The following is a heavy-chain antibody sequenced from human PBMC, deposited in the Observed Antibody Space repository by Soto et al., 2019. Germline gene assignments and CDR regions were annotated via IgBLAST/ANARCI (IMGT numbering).Heavy chain of an antibody. CDR3: ARDQDWQPVGAWWFDP. CDR2: IWYDGSNK. J-gene: IGHJ5*02. V-gene: IGHV3-33*01. Sequence: GGSLRLSCAASGFTFSSYGMHWVRQAPGKGLEWVAVIWYDGSNKYYADSVKGRFTISRDNSKNTLYLQMNSLRAEDTAVYYCARDQDWQPVGAWWFDPWGQGTLVTVSS. D-gene: IGHD3-16*01. CDR1: GFTFSSYG.